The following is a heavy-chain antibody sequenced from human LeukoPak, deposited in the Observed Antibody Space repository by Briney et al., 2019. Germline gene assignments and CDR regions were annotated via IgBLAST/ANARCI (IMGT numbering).Heavy chain of an antibody. CDR3: ARDRHSSGWEIIDY. D-gene: IGHD6-19*01. J-gene: IGHJ4*02. Sequence: ASVKVSCKASGYTFTSYGISWVRQAPGQGLEWMGWVSAYNGNTNYAQKLQGRVTMTTDTSTSTAYMELRSLRSDDTAVYYCARDRHSSGWEIIDYRGQGTLVTVSS. CDR1: GYTFTSYG. CDR2: VSAYNGNT. V-gene: IGHV1-18*01.